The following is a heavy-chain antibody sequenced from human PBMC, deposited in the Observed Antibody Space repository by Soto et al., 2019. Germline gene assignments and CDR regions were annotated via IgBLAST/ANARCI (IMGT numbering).Heavy chain of an antibody. CDR3: TMGLLWFGAY. J-gene: IGHJ4*02. V-gene: IGHV3-73*02. CDR1: GFTFSGSA. CDR2: MRSKANSYAT. D-gene: IGHD3-10*01. Sequence: EVQLVESGGGLVQPGGSLKLSCATSGFTFSGSAMHWLRQASGKGLEWVGRMRSKANSYATAYAASVKGRFTSSSDDSKNSAYLQMNSLKAEDTAVYYCTMGLLWFGAYWGQGSLVTVSS.